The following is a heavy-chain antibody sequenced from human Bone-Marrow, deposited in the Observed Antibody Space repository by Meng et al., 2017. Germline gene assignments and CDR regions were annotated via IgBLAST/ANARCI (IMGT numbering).Heavy chain of an antibody. Sequence: ASVKVSCKASGYSFSGYYVHWVRQAPGQGLEWMGWINAKSGGTKYAQKFQGRVTMTRDTSISTAYMELSRLRSDDTAVYYCASVGLSGGYCSGGSCYSYWGQGELVTVSS. V-gene: IGHV1-2*02. J-gene: IGHJ4*02. CDR2: INAKSGGT. CDR1: GYSFSGYY. D-gene: IGHD2-15*01. CDR3: ASVGLSGGYCSGGSCYSY.